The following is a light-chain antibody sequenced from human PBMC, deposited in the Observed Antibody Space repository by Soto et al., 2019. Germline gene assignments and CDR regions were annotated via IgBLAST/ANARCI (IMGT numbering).Light chain of an antibody. Sequence: QLVLTQPPSTSATPGQRVTIYCSGSSSNIGRNDVYWYQHVPGAAPKLLIYRNTRRPSGVPDRFSASKSDSAVSLAISGLRSEDEADYYCASWDDTLSGPVFGGGTKVTVL. J-gene: IGLJ3*02. CDR3: ASWDDTLSGPV. CDR1: SSNIGRND. CDR2: RNT. V-gene: IGLV1-47*01.